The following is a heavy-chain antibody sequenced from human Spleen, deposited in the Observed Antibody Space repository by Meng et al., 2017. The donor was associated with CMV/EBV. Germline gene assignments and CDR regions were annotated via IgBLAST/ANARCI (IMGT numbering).Heavy chain of an antibody. Sequence: GSLRLSCAVYGGSFSGYYWSWIRQPPGKGLEWIGEINHSGSTNYNPSLKSRVTISVDTSKNQFSLKLSSVTAADTAVYYCARGWGKSGTANYYYGMDVWGQGTTVTVSS. D-gene: IGHD3-16*01. V-gene: IGHV4-34*01. CDR1: GGSFSGYY. CDR3: ARGWGKSGTANYYYGMDV. CDR2: INHSGST. J-gene: IGHJ6*02.